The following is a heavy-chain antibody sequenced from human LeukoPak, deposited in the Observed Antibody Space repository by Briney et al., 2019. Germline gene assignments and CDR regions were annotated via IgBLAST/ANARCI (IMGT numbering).Heavy chain of an antibody. Sequence: SETLSLTCTVSGGSISSYYWSWVRQPPGKGLEWIGYIYYSGSTNYNPSLKSRVTISVDTSKNQFSLKLSSVIAADTAVYYCARYEEGSSSKFAFGYWGQGTLVTVSS. CDR2: IYYSGST. J-gene: IGHJ4*02. D-gene: IGHD6-13*01. V-gene: IGHV4-59*12. CDR1: GGSISSYY. CDR3: ARYEEGSSSKFAFGY.